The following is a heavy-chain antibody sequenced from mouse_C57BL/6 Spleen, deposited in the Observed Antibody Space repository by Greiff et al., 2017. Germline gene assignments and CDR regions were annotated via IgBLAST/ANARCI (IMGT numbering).Heavy chain of an antibody. D-gene: IGHD2-14*01. V-gene: IGHV5-17*01. CDR3: ARRRDYRMDY. Sequence: EVMLVESGGGLVKPGGSLKLSCAASGFTFSDYGMHWVRQSPEKGLEWVAYISSGSSTIYYADTVKGRFTISRNNAKNTLCLQTTNLRSEDTAMYYCARRRDYRMDYWGQGTSVTVSS. J-gene: IGHJ4*01. CDR2: ISSGSSTI. CDR1: GFTFSDYG.